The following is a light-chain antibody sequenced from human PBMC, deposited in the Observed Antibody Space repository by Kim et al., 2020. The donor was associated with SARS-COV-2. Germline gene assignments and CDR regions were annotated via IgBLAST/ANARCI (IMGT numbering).Light chain of an antibody. V-gene: IGKV3-11*01. CDR1: QSVSSY. Sequence: EIVLTQSPATLSLSPGERVTLSCRASQSVSSYLAWYQQKPGQAPRLLIYDASNRATGIPARFSGSGSGTDFTLTISSLEPEDFAVYYCQQRSNGFTFGPGTKVGIK. CDR2: DAS. J-gene: IGKJ3*01. CDR3: QQRSNGFT.